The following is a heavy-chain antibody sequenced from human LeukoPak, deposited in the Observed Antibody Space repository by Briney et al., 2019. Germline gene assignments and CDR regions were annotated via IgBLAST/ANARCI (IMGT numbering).Heavy chain of an antibody. D-gene: IGHD3-10*01. V-gene: IGHV1-8*02. Sequence: VASVKVSCKASGYTFTGYYMHWVRQAPGQGLEWMGWMNPNSGNTGYAQKFQGRVTMTRNTSISTAYMELSSLRSEDTAVYYCARGTLWFGDNQNWFDPWGQGTLVTVSS. CDR3: ARGTLWFGDNQNWFDP. CDR2: MNPNSGNT. CDR1: GYTFTGYY. J-gene: IGHJ5*02.